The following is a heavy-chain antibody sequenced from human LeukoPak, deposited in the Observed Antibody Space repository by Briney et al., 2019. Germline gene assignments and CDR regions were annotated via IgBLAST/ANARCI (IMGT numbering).Heavy chain of an antibody. Sequence: ASVKVSCKASGYTFTSYYMHWVRQAPGQGLEWMGIINPSGGSTSYAQKFQGRVTMTRDTSTSTVYMELSSLRSEDTAVYYCARGGYGYYDSSGYSYYFDYWGQGTLDTVSS. CDR3: ARGGYGYYDSSGYSYYFDY. V-gene: IGHV1-46*01. CDR2: INPSGGST. CDR1: GYTFTSYY. D-gene: IGHD3-22*01. J-gene: IGHJ4*02.